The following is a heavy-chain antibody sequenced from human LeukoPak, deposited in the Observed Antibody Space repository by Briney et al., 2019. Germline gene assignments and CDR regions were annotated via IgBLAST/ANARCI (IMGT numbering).Heavy chain of an antibody. CDR2: INHSGST. D-gene: IGHD6-19*01. CDR1: GGSFSGYY. Sequence: SETLSLTCAVYGGSFSGYYWSWIRQPPGKGLEWIGEINHSGSTNYNPSLKSRVTISVDTSKNQFSLKLSSVTAADTAVYYCARRFFTVAGRGRAFDIWGQGTMVTVSS. J-gene: IGHJ3*02. CDR3: ARRFFTVAGRGRAFDI. V-gene: IGHV4-34*01.